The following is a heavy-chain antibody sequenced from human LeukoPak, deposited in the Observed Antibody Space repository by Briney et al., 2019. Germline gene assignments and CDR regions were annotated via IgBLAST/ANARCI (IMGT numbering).Heavy chain of an antibody. D-gene: IGHD3-22*01. Sequence: GGSLRLSCAASGFTFSTYAVNWVRQAPVKALEWVSTISGSGDSTYYADSVKGRFTISRDNSKDTLYLQMSSVRVDDTAVYYCARDRGRYYDSRGFYWGYYFDSWGQGILVTVST. J-gene: IGHJ4*02. CDR3: ARDRGRYYDSRGFYWGYYFDS. V-gene: IGHV3-23*01. CDR2: ISGSGDST. CDR1: GFTFSTYA.